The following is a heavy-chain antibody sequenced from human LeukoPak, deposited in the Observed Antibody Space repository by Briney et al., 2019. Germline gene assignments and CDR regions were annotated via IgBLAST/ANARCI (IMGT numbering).Heavy chain of an antibody. Sequence: GGSLRLSCAASGFTFSSYDMSWVRQAPGKGLEGVSTINSYGAYTYYADSVKGRFTISRDNSKNTLYLQMNSLRAEDTAVYYCAKDPGYYYDSSGYYGGYFDYWGQGTLVTVSS. D-gene: IGHD3-22*01. CDR3: AKDPGYYYDSSGYYGGYFDY. CDR1: GFTFSSYD. J-gene: IGHJ4*02. CDR2: INSYGAYT. V-gene: IGHV3-23*01.